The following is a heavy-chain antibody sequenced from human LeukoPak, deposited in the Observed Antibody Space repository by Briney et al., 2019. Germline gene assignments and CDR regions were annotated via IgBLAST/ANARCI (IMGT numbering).Heavy chain of an antibody. CDR1: GGSISSYY. CDR2: IYYSGST. V-gene: IGHV4-59*08. J-gene: IGHJ6*02. Sequence: PSETLSLTCTVSGGSISSYYWSWIRQPPGKGLEWIGYIYYSGSTNYNPSLKSRVTISVDTSKNQFSLKLSSVTAADTAVYYCARHPLGYCSSTSCQYRTRYYYYGMDVWGQGTTVTVSS. CDR3: ARHPLGYCSSTSCQYRTRYYYYGMDV. D-gene: IGHD2-2*01.